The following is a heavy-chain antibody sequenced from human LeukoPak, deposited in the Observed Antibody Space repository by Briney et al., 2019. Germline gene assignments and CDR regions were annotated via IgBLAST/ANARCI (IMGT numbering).Heavy chain of an antibody. CDR3: AREVYAANWFDP. D-gene: IGHD2-8*01. Sequence: GGSLRLSCAASGFTFSTCAMHWVRQAPGKGLEYVAAISGNGDSTYYANSVKGRFTISRDNSKNTLYLQMGSLRPEDMAVYYCAREVYAANWFDPSGQGTLVTVSS. CDR2: ISGNGDST. J-gene: IGHJ5*02. CDR1: GFTFSTCA. V-gene: IGHV3-64*01.